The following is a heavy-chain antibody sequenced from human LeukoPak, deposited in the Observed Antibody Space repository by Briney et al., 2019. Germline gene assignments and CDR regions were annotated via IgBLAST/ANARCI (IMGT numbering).Heavy chain of an antibody. CDR1: GDSITTYY. CDR2: IYYSGTT. D-gene: IGHD4-17*01. V-gene: IGHV4-59*12. Sequence: PSETLSLTCTVSGDSITTYYWNWIRQPPGKGLEWIGYIYYSGTTNYNPSLKSRLTISLDTSKNQFSLKLSSMTAADTAVYYCARATTVTTRFDPWGQGTLAIVSS. CDR3: ARATTVTTRFDP. J-gene: IGHJ5*02.